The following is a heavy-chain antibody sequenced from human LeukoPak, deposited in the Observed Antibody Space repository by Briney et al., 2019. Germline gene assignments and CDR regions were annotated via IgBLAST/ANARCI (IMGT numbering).Heavy chain of an antibody. CDR1: DGSISSYY. Sequence: SETLSLTCTVSDGSISSYYWSWIRQPPGKGLEWIGYIYYSGSTNYNPSLKSRVTISVDTSKNQFSLKLSSVTAADTAVYYCANLAGSGWYVGYYYYYMDVWGKGTTVTVSS. J-gene: IGHJ6*03. CDR3: ANLAGSGWYVGYYYYYMDV. CDR2: IYYSGST. V-gene: IGHV4-59*01. D-gene: IGHD6-19*01.